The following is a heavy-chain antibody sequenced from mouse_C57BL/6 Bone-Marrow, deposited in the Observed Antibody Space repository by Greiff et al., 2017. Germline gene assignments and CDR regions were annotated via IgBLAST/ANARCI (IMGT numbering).Heavy chain of an antibody. CDR3: GGRKGWYFDV. J-gene: IGHJ1*03. Sequence: DVMLVESGGGLVKPGGSLKLSCAASGFTFSSYAMSWVRQTPEKRLEWVATISDGGSYTYYPDNVKGRFTISRDNAKNNLYLQMSHLKSEDTAMXYCGGRKGWYFDVWGTGTTGTVSS. CDR1: GFTFSSYA. V-gene: IGHV5-4*03. CDR2: ISDGGSYT.